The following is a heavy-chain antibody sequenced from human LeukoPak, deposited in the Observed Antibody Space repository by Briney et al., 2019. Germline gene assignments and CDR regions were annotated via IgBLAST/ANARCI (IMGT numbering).Heavy chain of an antibody. CDR3: ARGQIWFGELLSIDY. D-gene: IGHD3-10*01. CDR1: GFTFSSYW. CDR2: INSDGSST. V-gene: IGHV3-74*01. J-gene: IGHJ4*02. Sequence: PGGSLRLSCAASGFTFSSYWMHWVRQAPGKGLVWVSRINSDGSSTSYADSVKGRFTISRDNAKNTLYLQMNSLRAEDTAVYYCARGQIWFGELLSIDYWGQGTLVTVSS.